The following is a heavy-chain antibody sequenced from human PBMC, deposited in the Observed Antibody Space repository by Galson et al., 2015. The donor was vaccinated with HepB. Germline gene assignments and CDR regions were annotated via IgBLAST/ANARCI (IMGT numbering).Heavy chain of an antibody. V-gene: IGHV3-33*01. CDR1: GFTFSSYA. CDR3: ATDRERDGNNAGFDY. Sequence: SLRLSCAASGFTFSSYAMRWVRQAPGKGLEWVAAIRYGGSDKYYADSVKGRFTISRDNSKNTLNLQMNSLRAEDTAVYYCATDRERDGNNAGFDYWGQGTLVIVSS. D-gene: IGHD5-24*01. J-gene: IGHJ4*02. CDR2: IRYGGSDK.